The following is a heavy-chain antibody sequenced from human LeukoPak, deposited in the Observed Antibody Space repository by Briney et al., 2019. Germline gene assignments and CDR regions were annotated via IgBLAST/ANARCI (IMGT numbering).Heavy chain of an antibody. J-gene: IGHJ4*02. CDR1: GFTFSSYG. V-gene: IGHV3-30*18. CDR2: ISYDGSNK. CDR3: AKGMVRGAIDY. D-gene: IGHD3-10*01. Sequence: GGSLRLSCAASGFTFSSYGMHWVRQAPGKGLEWVAVISYDGSNKYYADSMKGRFTISRDNSKNTLYLQMNSLRAEDTAVYYCAKGMVRGAIDYWGQGTLVTVSS.